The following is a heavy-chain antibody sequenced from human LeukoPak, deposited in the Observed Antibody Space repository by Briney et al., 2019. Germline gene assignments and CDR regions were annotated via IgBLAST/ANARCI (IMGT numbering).Heavy chain of an antibody. Sequence: GGSLRLSCAPSGFTFSSYVMSWVRQAPGKGLEWVSCISVSGGSTYYADSVEGRFTIYRDNSKNTLFLQMNSLRAEDTAVYYCAKGDSGYDYFAYWGQGTLVAVSS. CDR1: GFTFSSYV. J-gene: IGHJ4*02. D-gene: IGHD5-12*01. V-gene: IGHV3-23*01. CDR2: ISVSGGST. CDR3: AKGDSGYDYFAY.